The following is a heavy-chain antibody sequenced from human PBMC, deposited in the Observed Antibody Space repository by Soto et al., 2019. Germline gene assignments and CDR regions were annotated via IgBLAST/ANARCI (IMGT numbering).Heavy chain of an antibody. V-gene: IGHV1-18*04. CDR2: ISVYNGNT. D-gene: IGHD3-16*01. CDR3: ARTIDYGANSVPDY. J-gene: IGHJ4*02. CDR1: GYTFTNYG. Sequence: ASVKVSCKASGYTFTNYGISWVRQAPGQGPEWMGWISVYNGNTNYAQKVQGRVTMATDTYTSTAYMEMRSLRSDDTAVYYCARTIDYGANSVPDYWGQGTLVTVSS.